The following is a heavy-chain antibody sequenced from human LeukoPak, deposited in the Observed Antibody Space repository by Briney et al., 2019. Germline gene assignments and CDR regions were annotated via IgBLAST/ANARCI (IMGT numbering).Heavy chain of an antibody. CDR3: ARDGYRTSQGAFDL. CDR1: GFTFSSYW. D-gene: IGHD5-12*01. Sequence: GGSLRLSCAASGFTFSSYWMHWVRQAPEKGLVWISRINTDGSNTRYEDTVKGRFTISRDNAKNTLYLQMNSLRAEDTAVYYCARDGYRTSQGAFDLWGQGTMVTVSS. J-gene: IGHJ3*01. V-gene: IGHV3-74*01. CDR2: INTDGSNT.